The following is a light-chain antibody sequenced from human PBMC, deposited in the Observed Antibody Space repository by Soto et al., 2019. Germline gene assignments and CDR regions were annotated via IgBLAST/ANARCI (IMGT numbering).Light chain of an antibody. CDR3: SSYTSSRTLDV. J-gene: IGLJ1*01. V-gene: IGLV2-14*01. CDR2: EVS. CDR1: SSDVGGYNY. Sequence: QSALTQPASVSGSPGQSITISCTGTSSDVGGYNYVSWYQQHPGKAPKLMIYEVSNRPSGVSNRFSGSKSGNTASLTISGLQAEDEADYYCSSYTSSRTLDVFGTGTKVTAL.